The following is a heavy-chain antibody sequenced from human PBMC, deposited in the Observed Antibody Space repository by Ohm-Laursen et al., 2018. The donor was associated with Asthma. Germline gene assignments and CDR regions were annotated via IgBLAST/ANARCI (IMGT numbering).Heavy chain of an antibody. CDR3: ARENAAEDV. CDR2: ISSSGTYI. J-gene: IGHJ6*02. V-gene: IGHV3-21*01. CDR1: GFTFNSFT. D-gene: IGHD2-2*01. Sequence: SLRLSCAASGFTFNSFTMNWVRQAPGKGLEWVSSISSSGTYIYYADSVKGRFTISRDNPKKSLYLQMNSLRAEDTAVYYCARENAAEDVWGQGTTVTVSS.